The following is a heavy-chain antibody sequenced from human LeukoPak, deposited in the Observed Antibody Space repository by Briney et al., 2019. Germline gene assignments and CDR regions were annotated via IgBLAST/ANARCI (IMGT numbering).Heavy chain of an antibody. CDR2: ISGSGGST. D-gene: IGHD6-19*01. J-gene: IGHJ4*02. CDR3: AKDRRYSSGWYPVFDY. CDR1: GFTFSSYA. V-gene: IGHV3-23*01. Sequence: GGSLRLSCAASGFTFSSYAMSWVRQAPGKGLEWVSAISGSGGSTYYADSVKGRFTISRDNSKNTLYLQMNSLRAEDTAVYYCAKDRRYSSGWYPVFDYWGQGTLVTVSS.